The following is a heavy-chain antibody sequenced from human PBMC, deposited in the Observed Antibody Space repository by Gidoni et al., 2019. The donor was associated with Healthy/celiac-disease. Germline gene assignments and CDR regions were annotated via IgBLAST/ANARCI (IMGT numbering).Heavy chain of an antibody. D-gene: IGHD4-17*01. CDR3: ARVRTTVVPYFDY. CDR1: GFTFSSYA. CDR2: ISYDGSNK. J-gene: IGHJ4*02. V-gene: IGHV3-30-3*01. Sequence: QVQLVESGGGVVQPGRSLRLSCAASGFTFSSYAMTWVRQAPGKGLEWVAVISYDGSNKYYADSVKGRFTISRDNAKNTLYLQMNSLRAEDTAVYYCARVRTTVVPYFDYWGQGTLVTVSS.